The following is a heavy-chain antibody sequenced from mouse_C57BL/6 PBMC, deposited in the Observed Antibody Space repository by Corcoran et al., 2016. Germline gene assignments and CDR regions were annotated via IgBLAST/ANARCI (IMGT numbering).Heavy chain of an antibody. J-gene: IGHJ4*01. D-gene: IGHD4-1*01. CDR1: GYAFSSYW. CDR2: IYPGDGDT. CDR3: ARDPPGNLYYAMDY. V-gene: IGHV1-80*01. Sequence: QVQLQQSGAELVKPGASVKISCKASGYAFSSYWMNWVKQRPGKGLEWIGQIYPGDGDTNYNGKFKGKATLTADKSSSTAYMQLSSLTSEDSAVYFCARDPPGNLYYAMDYWGQGTSVTVSS.